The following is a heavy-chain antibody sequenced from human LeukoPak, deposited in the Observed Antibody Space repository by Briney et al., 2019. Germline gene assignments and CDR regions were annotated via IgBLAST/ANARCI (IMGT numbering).Heavy chain of an antibody. V-gene: IGHV3-7*01. D-gene: IGHD5-12*01. CDR1: GFTFSSYW. CDR3: ARDGYSGNDAFDY. J-gene: IGHJ4*02. Sequence: GSLRLSCAASGFTFSSYWMSWVRQAPGKGLEWVANIKQDGSEKYYVDSVKGRFTISRDNAKNSLYLQMNSLRAEDTAVYYCARDGYSGNDAFDYWGQGTLVTVSS. CDR2: IKQDGSEK.